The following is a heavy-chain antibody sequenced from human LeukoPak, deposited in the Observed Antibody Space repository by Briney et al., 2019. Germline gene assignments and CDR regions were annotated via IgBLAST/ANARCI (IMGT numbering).Heavy chain of an antibody. D-gene: IGHD6-6*01. CDR1: GFTFSDYW. Sequence: GGSLRLSCTASGFTFSDYWMTWVRQAPGEGPEWVANIKQDGSQRYYVDSVRGRFTISRDNAKNSLFLQMNGLRAEDTAVYYCARRGGSSSRRSPIDYWGQGTLVTVSS. CDR2: IKQDGSQR. J-gene: IGHJ4*02. CDR3: ARRGGSSSRRSPIDY. V-gene: IGHV3-7*01.